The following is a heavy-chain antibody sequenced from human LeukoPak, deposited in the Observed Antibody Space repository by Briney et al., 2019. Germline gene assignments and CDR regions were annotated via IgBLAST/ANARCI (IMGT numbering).Heavy chain of an antibody. CDR2: IIPIFGTA. CDR3: ARGGEAAAGRLNFDY. Sequence: EASVKVSCKASGGTFSSYAISWVRQAPGQGLEWMGGIIPIFGTANYAQKFQGRVTITADESTSTAYMELSSLRSEDTAVYYCARGGEAAAGRLNFDYWGQGTLVTVSS. CDR1: GGTFSSYA. V-gene: IGHV1-69*13. J-gene: IGHJ4*02. D-gene: IGHD6-13*01.